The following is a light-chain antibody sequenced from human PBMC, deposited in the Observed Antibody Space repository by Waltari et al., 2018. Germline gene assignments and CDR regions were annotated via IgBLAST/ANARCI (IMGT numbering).Light chain of an antibody. J-gene: IGLJ1*01. CDR2: EVS. V-gene: IGLV2-14*01. Sequence: QAALTQSPSVSGSPGQSVTISCTGTSSDIGGYNRVSWYQQHPGKAPKLMIYEVSKRPSRVSVRFSGSKSCNTASLTISGLQAEDEADYYCNSYVSSSTYIFGAGTRLTVL. CDR3: NSYVSSSTYI. CDR1: SSDIGGYNR.